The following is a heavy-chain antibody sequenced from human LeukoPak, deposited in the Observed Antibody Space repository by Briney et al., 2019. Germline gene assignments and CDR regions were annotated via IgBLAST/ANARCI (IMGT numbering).Heavy chain of an antibody. Sequence: ASVKVSCKASGGTFSSYAINWVRQATGQGLEWMGWMNPNSGNTGYAQKFQGRVTITRNTSISTAYMELSSLRSEDTAVYYCARMTVSGRDNWFDPWGQGTLVTVSS. V-gene: IGHV1-8*03. CDR3: ARMTVSGRDNWFDP. J-gene: IGHJ5*02. CDR1: GGTFSSYA. CDR2: MNPNSGNT. D-gene: IGHD6-19*01.